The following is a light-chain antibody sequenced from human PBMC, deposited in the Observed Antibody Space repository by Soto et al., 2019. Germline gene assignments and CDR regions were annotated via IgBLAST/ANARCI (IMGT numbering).Light chain of an antibody. CDR1: QSISRY. CDR3: QQYGSSPPT. CDR2: GAS. V-gene: IGKV3-20*01. J-gene: IGKJ1*01. Sequence: IVLTQSPGTLSLSPGERTSVSCRASQSISRYLAWYQQKPGQGPRLLIYGASSRATGTPDRFSGSGSGTDFTLTINRLEPEDFALYYCQQYGSSPPTFGQGTKVDI.